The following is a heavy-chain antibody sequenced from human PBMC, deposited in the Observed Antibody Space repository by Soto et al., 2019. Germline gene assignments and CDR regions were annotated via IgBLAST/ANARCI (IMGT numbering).Heavy chain of an antibody. D-gene: IGHD3-9*01. V-gene: IGHV4-39*01. CDR2: IYYSGST. CDR3: ARLDYDILTGYSATPFDP. J-gene: IGHJ5*02. Sequence: PSETMSLTCTVSGGSISSSSYYWGWIRQPPGKGLEWIGSIYYSGSTYYNPSLKSRVTISVDTSKNQFSLKLSSVTAADTAVYYCARLDYDILTGYSATPFDPWGQGTLVTVSS. CDR1: GGSISSSSYY.